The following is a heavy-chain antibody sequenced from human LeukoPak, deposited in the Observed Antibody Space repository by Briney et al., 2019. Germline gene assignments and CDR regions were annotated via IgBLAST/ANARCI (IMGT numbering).Heavy chain of an antibody. CDR2: IKSKTDGGST. CDR1: GFTFSNAW. D-gene: IGHD3-3*01. Sequence: PGGSLRLSCAASGFTFSNAWMSWVRQAPGKGLEWVGRIKSKTDGGSTDYAAPVKGRFTISRDDSKNTLYLQMNSLKTEDTAVYYCTTDPEYYDFWSGYSDTDTFDIWGQGTMVTVSS. J-gene: IGHJ3*02. V-gene: IGHV3-15*01. CDR3: TTDPEYYDFWSGYSDTDTFDI.